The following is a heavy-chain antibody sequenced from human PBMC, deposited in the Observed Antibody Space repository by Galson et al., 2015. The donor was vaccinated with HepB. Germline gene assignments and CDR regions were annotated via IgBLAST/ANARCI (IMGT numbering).Heavy chain of an antibody. CDR3: AREREGGLGGATGLDY. CDR2: INPNSGGT. CDR1: GYTFTGYY. V-gene: IGHV1-2*02. J-gene: IGHJ4*02. D-gene: IGHD1-26*01. Sequence: SVKVSCKASGYTFTGYYMHWVRQAPGQGLEWMGWINPNSGGTNYAQKFQGRVTMTRDTSISTAYMELSRLRSDDTAGYYCAREREGGLGGATGLDYWGQGTLVNVSS.